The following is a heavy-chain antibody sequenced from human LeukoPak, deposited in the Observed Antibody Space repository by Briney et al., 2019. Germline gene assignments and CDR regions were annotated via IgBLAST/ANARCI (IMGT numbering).Heavy chain of an antibody. D-gene: IGHD3-16*02. V-gene: IGHV3-20*01. CDR3: ARGRYDYVWGSYRSETFDY. Sequence: GGSLRLSCAASGFTFDDYGMSWVRQAPGKGLEWVSGINWNGGSTGYADSVKGRFTISRDNAKNSLYLQMNSLRAEDTALYHCARGRYDYVWGSYRSETFDYWGQGTLVTVSS. J-gene: IGHJ4*02. CDR1: GFTFDDYG. CDR2: INWNGGST.